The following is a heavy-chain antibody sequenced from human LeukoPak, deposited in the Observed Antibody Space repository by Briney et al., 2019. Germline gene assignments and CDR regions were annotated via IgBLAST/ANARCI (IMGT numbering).Heavy chain of an antibody. D-gene: IGHD2-2*02. CDR3: ARGLRYCSSTSCYTHYPKPNWFDP. Sequence: MTSETLSLTCSVSSGTISNYYWHWIRQPPGKGLEWIGYIYYSGSTNYNPSFKSRVIMSMDTSKKQFSLKLSSVTAVDTAVYYCARGLRYCSSTSCYTHYPKPNWFDPWGQGTLVTVSS. CDR2: IYYSGST. V-gene: IGHV4-59*12. CDR1: SGTISNYY. J-gene: IGHJ5*02.